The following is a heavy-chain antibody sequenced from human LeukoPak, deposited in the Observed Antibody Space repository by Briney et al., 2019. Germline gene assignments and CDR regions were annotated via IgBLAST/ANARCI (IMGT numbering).Heavy chain of an antibody. J-gene: IGHJ4*02. CDR2: IYYSGST. D-gene: IGHD1-1*01. CDR1: GGSISSSSYY. CDR3: ARLWRAAIGY. Sequence: SETLSLTCTVSGGSISSSSYYWGWIRQPPGKGLEWIGSIYYSGSTYYNPSLKSRVTISADTSKNQFSLKLSSVTAADTAVYYCARLWRAAIGYGGQGTLVTVSS. V-gene: IGHV4-39*01.